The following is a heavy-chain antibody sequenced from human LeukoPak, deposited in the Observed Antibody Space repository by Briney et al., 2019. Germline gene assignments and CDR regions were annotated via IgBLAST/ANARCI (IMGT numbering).Heavy chain of an antibody. Sequence: PGGSLRLSCAASGFTFSSYGMHWVRQAPGKGLEWVAVIWYDGSNKYYADSVKGRFTISRDNSKNTLYLQMNSLRAEDTAVYYCASVAGGAVSLRGDYWGQGTLVTVSS. CDR1: GFTFSSYG. V-gene: IGHV3-33*01. J-gene: IGHJ4*02. CDR2: IWYDGSNK. D-gene: IGHD3-16*01. CDR3: ASVAGGAVSLRGDY.